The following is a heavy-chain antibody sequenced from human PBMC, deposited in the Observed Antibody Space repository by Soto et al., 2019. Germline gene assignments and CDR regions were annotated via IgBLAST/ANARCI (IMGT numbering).Heavy chain of an antibody. J-gene: IGHJ6*02. V-gene: IGHV1-46*01. CDR3: ARVYEDPEPYPYYYGMDV. Sequence: GASVKVSCKASGYTFTSYYMHWVRQAPGQGLEWMGIINPSGGSTSYAQKCQGRVTMTRDTATSTVYMELSSLRSEDTAVYYCARVYEDPEPYPYYYGMDVWGQGTTVTVSS. D-gene: IGHD3-3*01. CDR2: INPSGGST. CDR1: GYTFTSYY.